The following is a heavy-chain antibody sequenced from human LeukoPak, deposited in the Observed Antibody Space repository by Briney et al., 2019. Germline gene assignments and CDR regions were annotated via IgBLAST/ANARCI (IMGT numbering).Heavy chain of an antibody. J-gene: IGHJ5*02. D-gene: IGHD6-13*01. Sequence: ASVKVSCKASGGTFSSYAISWVRQAPGQGLEWMGGIIPIFGTANCAQKFQGRVTITADESTSTAYMELSSLRSEDTAVYYCARSIAAAGKDWFDPWGQGTLVTVSS. CDR2: IIPIFGTA. CDR3: ARSIAAAGKDWFDP. V-gene: IGHV1-69*13. CDR1: GGTFSSYA.